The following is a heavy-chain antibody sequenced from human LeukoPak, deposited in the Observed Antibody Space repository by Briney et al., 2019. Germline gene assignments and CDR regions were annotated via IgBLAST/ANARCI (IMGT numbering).Heavy chain of an antibody. CDR3: ARLEVTDYYYYGMDV. D-gene: IGHD2-21*02. J-gene: IGHJ6*02. Sequence: ASVKVSCKASGYTFTSYGISWVRKAPGQGLEWMGWISAYNGNTNYAQKLQGRVTMTTDTSTSTAYMELRSLRSDDTAVYYCARLEVTDYYYYGMDVWGQGTTVTVSS. CDR2: ISAYNGNT. V-gene: IGHV1-18*01. CDR1: GYTFTSYG.